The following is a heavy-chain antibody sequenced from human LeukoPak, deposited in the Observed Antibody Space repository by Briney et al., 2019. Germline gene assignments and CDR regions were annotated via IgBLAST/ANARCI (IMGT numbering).Heavy chain of an antibody. CDR1: GGTFSSYA. CDR3: ARAHYASSNIKVPFDV. V-gene: IGHV1-69*01. Sequence: SVKVSCKASGGTFSSYAISWVQQAPGQGLEWMGGIIPIFGTANYAQKFQGRVTITADESTSTAYMELSSLRSEDTAVYYCARAHYASSNIKVPFDVWGKGTTVTVSS. CDR2: IIPIFGTA. D-gene: IGHD3-22*01. J-gene: IGHJ6*04.